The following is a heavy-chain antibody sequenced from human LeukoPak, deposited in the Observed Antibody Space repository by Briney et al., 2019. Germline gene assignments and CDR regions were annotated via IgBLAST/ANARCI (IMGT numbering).Heavy chain of an antibody. CDR1: GFTVSSKY. D-gene: IGHD3-10*01. CDR3: TGSDLWAAFDI. Sequence: GGSLRLSCAASGFTVSSKYMSWVRQAPGKGLEWVGRIKSKTDGGTTDYAAPVKGRFTISRDDSKNTLYLQMNSLKTEDTAVYYCTGSDLWAAFDIWGQGTMVTVSS. J-gene: IGHJ3*02. CDR2: IKSKTDGGTT. V-gene: IGHV3-15*01.